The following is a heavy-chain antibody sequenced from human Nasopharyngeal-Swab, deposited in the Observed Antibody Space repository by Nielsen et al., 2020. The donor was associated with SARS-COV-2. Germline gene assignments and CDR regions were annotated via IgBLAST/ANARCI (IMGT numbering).Heavy chain of an antibody. V-gene: IGHV1-69*13. D-gene: IGHD3-10*01. Sequence: SVKVSCKASGGTFSSYAISWVRQAPGQGLEWMGGIIPIFGTANYAQKFQGRVTITADESTSTVYMELSSLRSEDTAVYYCARKRRGYYYYGMDVWGQGTTVTVSS. CDR2: IIPIFGTA. CDR3: ARKRRGYYYYGMDV. J-gene: IGHJ6*02. CDR1: GGTFSSYA.